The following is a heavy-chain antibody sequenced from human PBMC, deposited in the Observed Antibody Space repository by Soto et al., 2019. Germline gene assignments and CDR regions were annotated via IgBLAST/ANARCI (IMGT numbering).Heavy chain of an antibody. Sequence: PSETLSLTCTVSGGATTSDNYWTWIRQPPGKGLEWLGHIYYSGSTDYNPSLKSRLAISIDTSKNQFSLKLSSVTAADTAVYYCARALTYYDFWSGYYGWFDPWGQGTLVTVSS. D-gene: IGHD3-3*01. CDR3: ARALTYYDFWSGYYGWFDP. CDR2: IYYSGST. CDR1: GGATTSDNY. J-gene: IGHJ5*02. V-gene: IGHV4-30-4*01.